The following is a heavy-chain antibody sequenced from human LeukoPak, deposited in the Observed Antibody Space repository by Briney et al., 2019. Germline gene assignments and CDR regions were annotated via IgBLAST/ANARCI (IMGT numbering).Heavy chain of an antibody. CDR1: GGSFSGYY. V-gene: IGHV4-34*01. Sequence: PSETLSLTCAVYGGSFSGYYWSWIRQPPGKGLESIGEINHSGSTNYNPSLKSRVTISVDTSKNQFSLKLSSVTAADTAVYYCARGRPYEYDFWSGYFDYWGQGTLVTVSS. CDR3: ARGRPYEYDFWSGYFDY. CDR2: INHSGST. D-gene: IGHD3-3*01. J-gene: IGHJ4*02.